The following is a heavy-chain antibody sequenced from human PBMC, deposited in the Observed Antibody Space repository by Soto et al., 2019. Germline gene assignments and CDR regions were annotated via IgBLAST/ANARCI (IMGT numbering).Heavy chain of an antibody. D-gene: IGHD6-19*01. V-gene: IGHV1-3*01. CDR2: INAGNGNT. Sequence: GASVKVSCKASGYTFTSYAMHWVRQAPGQRLEWMGWINAGNGNTKYSQKFQGRVAITRDTSASTAYMELSSLRSEDTAVYYCARDLAAVAGTIVYWGQGTLVTVS. J-gene: IGHJ4*02. CDR3: ARDLAAVAGTIVY. CDR1: GYTFTSYA.